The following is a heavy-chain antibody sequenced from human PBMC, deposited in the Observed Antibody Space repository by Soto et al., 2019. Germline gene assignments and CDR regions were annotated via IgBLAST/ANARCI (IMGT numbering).Heavy chain of an antibody. V-gene: IGHV4-59*08. J-gene: IGHJ3*02. CDR1: GGSISGFY. Sequence: SETLSLTCIVSGGSISGFYWSWIRQPPGKGLEWIGYIYHSGTTNYNPSLRSRVTISVDTSNNQFSLRLNSVTAADTAVYYCARPSYYYGSGSYTFDIWGQGTMVTVSS. CDR2: IYHSGTT. CDR3: ARPSYYYGSGSYTFDI. D-gene: IGHD3-10*01.